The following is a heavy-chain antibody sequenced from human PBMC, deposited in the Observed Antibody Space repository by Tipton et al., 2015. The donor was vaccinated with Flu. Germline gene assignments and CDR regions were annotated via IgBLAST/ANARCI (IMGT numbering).Heavy chain of an antibody. CDR3: AARTYYYHTSGYYYGGNFDY. V-gene: IGHV3-30*02. J-gene: IGHJ4*02. D-gene: IGHD3-22*01. Sequence: SLRLSCAASGFTFSIYGMHWVRQAPGKGLEWVTLIRYDASNKYYADSVKGRFTISRDNSKNTLFLQMNSLRPEDTAVYYCAARTYYYHTSGYYYGGNFDYWGQGTLVTVSS. CDR1: GFTFSIYG. CDR2: IRYDASNK.